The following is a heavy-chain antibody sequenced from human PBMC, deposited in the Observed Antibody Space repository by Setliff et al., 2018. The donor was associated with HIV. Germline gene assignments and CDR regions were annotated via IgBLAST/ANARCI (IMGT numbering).Heavy chain of an antibody. J-gene: IGHJ4*02. CDR2: ISYHEKDT. D-gene: IGHD6-6*01. Sequence: PGGSLRLSCGASGFTFSNYGMQWVRQAPGKGLEWVAIISYHEKDTFYADSVKGRFSISRDNAKNTLYLQMNGLRGDDTAVYYCAMFSSSSGWGQGTQVTVSS. CDR3: AMFSSSSG. V-gene: IGHV3-30*03. CDR1: GFTFSNYG.